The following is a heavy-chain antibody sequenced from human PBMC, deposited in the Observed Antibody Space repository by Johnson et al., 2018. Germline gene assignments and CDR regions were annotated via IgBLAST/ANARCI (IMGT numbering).Heavy chain of an antibody. J-gene: IGHJ3*02. V-gene: IGHV3-23*04. CDR3: AKGRVSFDI. Sequence: VQLVESGGDSVQPGGSLRLSCAASGFTFSTYSMNWVRQAPGKGLEWVSAISGSGGSTYYADSVKGRFTISRDNSKNTLYLQMNSLRAEDTAVYYCAKGRVSFDIWGQGTMVTVSS. CDR2: ISGSGGST. CDR1: GFTFSTYS.